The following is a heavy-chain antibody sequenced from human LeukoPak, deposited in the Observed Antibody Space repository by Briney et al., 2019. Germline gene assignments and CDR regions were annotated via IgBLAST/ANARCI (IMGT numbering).Heavy chain of an antibody. CDR1: GGSFSGYY. Sequence: SETLSLTCAVYGGSFSGYYWSWIRQPPGKGLEWIGEINHSGSTNYNPSLKSRVTISVDTSKNQFSLKLSSVTAADTAVYYCARWSDYYDSSGYSGLDHWGQGTLVTVSS. CDR3: ARWSDYYDSSGYSGLDH. D-gene: IGHD3-22*01. CDR2: INHSGST. J-gene: IGHJ4*02. V-gene: IGHV4-34*01.